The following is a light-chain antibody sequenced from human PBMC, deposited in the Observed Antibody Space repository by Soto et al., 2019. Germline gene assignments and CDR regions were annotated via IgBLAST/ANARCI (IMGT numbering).Light chain of an antibody. CDR1: QSISSW. J-gene: IGKJ1*01. V-gene: IGKV1-5*01. CDR2: DTF. Sequence: DIQMTQSPSTLSASVGDRVTITCRASQSISSWLAWYQKKPGKAPKLRIYDTFSLESGVPSRFSGSGSGTEFTLTISSLQPDDFATYYCKQYNSYWTFGQGTKVEIK. CDR3: KQYNSYWT.